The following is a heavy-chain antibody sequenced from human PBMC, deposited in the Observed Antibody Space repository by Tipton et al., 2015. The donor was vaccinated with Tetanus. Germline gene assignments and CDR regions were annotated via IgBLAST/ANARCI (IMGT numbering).Heavy chain of an antibody. J-gene: IGHJ6*02. Sequence: GSLRLSCAASGFTFTSYAMSWVRPAPGKGLEWVSVISGRGGSTYYADSGKGRFTISRHNSKNTLYLQMNSLRAEDTAVYYCAKDHGPEITSVAATRYYSYGMAVWGQGTTVTVSS. CDR3: AKDHGPEITSVAATRYYSYGMAV. V-gene: IGHV3-23*01. CDR2: ISGRGGST. CDR1: GFTFTSYA. D-gene: IGHD2-15*01.